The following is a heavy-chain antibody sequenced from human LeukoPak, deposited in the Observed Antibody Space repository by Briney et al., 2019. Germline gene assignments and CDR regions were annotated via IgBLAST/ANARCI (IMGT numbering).Heavy chain of an antibody. CDR3: ARGARYCSSASCRYYFDH. CDR2: MNPNSGNT. CDR1: GYTFTSYD. D-gene: IGHD2-2*01. V-gene: IGHV1-8*01. J-gene: IGHJ4*02. Sequence: ASVKVSCKASGYTFTSYDINWVRQATGQGLEWMGWMNPNSGNTGYAQKFQGRVTMTRNTSISTAYMELSSLRSEDTAVYYCARGARYCSSASCRYYFDHWGQGTLVTVSS.